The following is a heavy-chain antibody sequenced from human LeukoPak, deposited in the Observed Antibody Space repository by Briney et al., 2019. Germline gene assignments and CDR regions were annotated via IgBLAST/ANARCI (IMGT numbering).Heavy chain of an antibody. V-gene: IGHV3-21*01. CDR1: GFTFSSYS. Sequence: PGGSLRLSCAASGFTFSSYSMNWVRQAPGKGLEWVSLITSRSSFIYYADAVKGRFTISRDNAKNSLYLQMDSLRAEDTAVYYCARGGTVMTENWFDTWGQGTLVTVPS. CDR3: ARGGTVMTENWFDT. D-gene: IGHD1-7*01. CDR2: ITSRSSFI. J-gene: IGHJ5*02.